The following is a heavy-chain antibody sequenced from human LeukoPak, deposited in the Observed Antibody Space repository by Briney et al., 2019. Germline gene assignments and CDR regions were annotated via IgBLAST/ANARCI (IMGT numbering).Heavy chain of an antibody. CDR2: ICSGGST. CDR3: ARASPTSIAAAGTVGAFDI. D-gene: IGHD6-13*01. Sequence: PGGSLRLSCAASGFTVSSNYMSWVRQAPGKGLEWVSVICSGGSTYYADSVKGRFTISRDNSKNTLYLQMNSLRAEDTAVYYCARASPTSIAAAGTVGAFDIWGQGTMVTVSS. V-gene: IGHV3-53*01. J-gene: IGHJ3*02. CDR1: GFTVSSNY.